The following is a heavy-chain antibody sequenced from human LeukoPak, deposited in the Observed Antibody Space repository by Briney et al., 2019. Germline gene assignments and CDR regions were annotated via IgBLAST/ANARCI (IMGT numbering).Heavy chain of an antibody. J-gene: IGHJ4*02. Sequence: SETLSLTCTVSGGSISSSSYYWGWIRQPPVKGLEWIGSIYYSGSTYYNPSLKSRVTISVDTSKNQFSLKLSSVTAADTAVYYCARHSRQTNNFDYWGQGTLVTVSS. CDR3: ARHSRQTNNFDY. V-gene: IGHV4-39*01. D-gene: IGHD1/OR15-1a*01. CDR1: GGSISSSSYY. CDR2: IYYSGST.